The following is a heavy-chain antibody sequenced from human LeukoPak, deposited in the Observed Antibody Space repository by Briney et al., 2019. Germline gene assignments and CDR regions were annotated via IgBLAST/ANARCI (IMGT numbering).Heavy chain of an antibody. CDR1: GSTFSPYW. CDR2: INSDGSST. J-gene: IGHJ4*02. Sequence: GGSLRLSCVASGSTFSPYWVHWVRQAPGKGLVWVSHINSDGSSTGYADSVKGRFTISRDNAKNTLSLQMNSLRAEDTAVYYCARVQTIAGDVDYWGQGTLVTVSS. V-gene: IGHV3-74*01. D-gene: IGHD6-13*01. CDR3: ARVQTIAGDVDY.